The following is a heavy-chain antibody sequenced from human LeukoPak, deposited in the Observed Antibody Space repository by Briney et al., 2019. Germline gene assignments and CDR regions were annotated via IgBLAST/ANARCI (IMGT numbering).Heavy chain of an antibody. CDR3: AKDALRAVPYYFDY. CDR1: GFTFCRLG. J-gene: IGHJ4*02. Sequence: PGGSLRLSCAVSGFTFCRLGMSWVRQPPGKCLEWASAISGSGYSAYYADSVKGRFTISRDNSKNTLFLQINSLRAEDTAVYYCAKDALRAVPYYFDYWGQGTLVTVSS. V-gene: IGHV3-23*01. CDR2: ISGSGYSA. D-gene: IGHD3-10*01.